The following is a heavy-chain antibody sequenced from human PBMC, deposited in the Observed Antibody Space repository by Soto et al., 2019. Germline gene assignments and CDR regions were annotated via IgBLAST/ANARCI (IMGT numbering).Heavy chain of an antibody. Sequence: KSSETLSLTCTVSGGSISSYYWSWIRQPPGKGLEWIGYIYYSGSTNYNPSLKSRVTISVDTSKNQFSLKLSSVTAADTAVYYCARNTEGSTRGPNWFDPWGQGTLVTVSS. D-gene: IGHD2-2*02. CDR2: IYYSGST. J-gene: IGHJ5*02. V-gene: IGHV4-59*01. CDR3: ARNTEGSTRGPNWFDP. CDR1: GGSISSYY.